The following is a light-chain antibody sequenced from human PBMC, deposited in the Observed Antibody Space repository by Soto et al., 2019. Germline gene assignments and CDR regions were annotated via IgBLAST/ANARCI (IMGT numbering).Light chain of an antibody. CDR3: QQYGGSPTT. J-gene: IGKJ4*01. Sequence: EIVLTQSPGTLSLSPGESATLSCRASQSVSSSSLAWYQQKPGQAPRLLFFGVSNRAAGVPDRFGGSGSGPDFTLTISRLEPEDFAVYYCQQYGGSPTTFGGGTKVDIK. V-gene: IGKV3-20*01. CDR1: QSVSSSS. CDR2: GVS.